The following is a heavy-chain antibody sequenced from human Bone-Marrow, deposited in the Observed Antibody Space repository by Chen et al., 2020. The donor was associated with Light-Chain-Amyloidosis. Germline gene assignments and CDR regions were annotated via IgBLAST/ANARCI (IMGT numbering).Heavy chain of an antibody. CDR2: IDSSGTYI. CDR3: ARDQVEYKFFYYMDV. Sequence: EVLLVEEGGGLVKPGGSLRLSCAASGFTFASSTMNWVRQAPGKGLEWVSSIDSSGTYINYADSTRGRFSISRDNAKNSLYLQITSLRAEDTAVYYCARDQVEYKFFYYMDVWGKGTTVTVSS. CDR1: GFTFASST. V-gene: IGHV3-21*06. D-gene: IGHD6-6*01. J-gene: IGHJ6*03.